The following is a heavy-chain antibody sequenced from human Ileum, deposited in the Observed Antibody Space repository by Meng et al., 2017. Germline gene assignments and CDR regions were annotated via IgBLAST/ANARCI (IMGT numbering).Heavy chain of an antibody. CDR2: IYYSGST. Sequence: QVQLQESGPGMVKPSQNLSLTCTVSGGSISSGDYYWSWIRQPPGKGLEWIGYIYYSGSTYYNPSLKSRLTISVDTSKNQFSLKLSSVTAADTAVYYCARENTIFGVVWGSWFDPWGQGTLVTVSS. CDR1: GGSISSGDYY. J-gene: IGHJ5*02. V-gene: IGHV4-30-4*01. CDR3: ARENTIFGVVWGSWFDP. D-gene: IGHD3-3*01.